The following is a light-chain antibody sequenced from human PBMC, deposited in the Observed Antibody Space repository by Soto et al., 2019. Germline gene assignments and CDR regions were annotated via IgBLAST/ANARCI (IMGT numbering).Light chain of an antibody. J-gene: IGKJ2*01. CDR3: QQSYSTPPENT. Sequence: DIQMTQSPSSLSASVGDRVTITCRASQSISSYLNWYQQKPGKAPKLLIYAASSLQSGVPSRLSGSGSGTDFTLTISSLQPEDFATYYCQQSYSTPPENTFGQGTKLEIK. V-gene: IGKV1-39*01. CDR2: AAS. CDR1: QSISSY.